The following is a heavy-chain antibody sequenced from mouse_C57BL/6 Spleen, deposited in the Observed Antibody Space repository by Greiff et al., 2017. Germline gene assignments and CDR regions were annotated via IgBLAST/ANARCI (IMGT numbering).Heavy chain of an antibody. J-gene: IGHJ3*01. CDR3: APDYYGISPLRN. V-gene: IGHV1-82*01. Sequence: VQLQQSGPELVKPGASVKISCKASGYAFSSSWMNWVKQRPGKGLEWIGRIYPGDGDTNYNGKLKGKATLTADKSSSTAYMQLSSLTSEDSAVYFCAPDYYGISPLRNWGQGTLVTVSA. CDR2: IYPGDGDT. CDR1: GYAFSSSW. D-gene: IGHD1-1*01.